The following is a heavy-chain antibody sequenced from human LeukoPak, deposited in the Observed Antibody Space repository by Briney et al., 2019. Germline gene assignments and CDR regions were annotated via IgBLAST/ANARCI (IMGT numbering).Heavy chain of an antibody. CDR1: GGSISSSSYY. CDR2: IYYSGST. CDR3: ARRATDIAARPGNWFDP. D-gene: IGHD6-6*01. V-gene: IGHV4-39*01. J-gene: IGHJ5*02. Sequence: PSETLSLTCTVSGGSISSSSYYWGWLRQPPGKGLEWIGSIYYSGSTYYNPSLKSRVTISVDTSKNQFSLKLSSVTAADTAVYYCARRATDIAARPGNWFDPWGQGTLVTVSS.